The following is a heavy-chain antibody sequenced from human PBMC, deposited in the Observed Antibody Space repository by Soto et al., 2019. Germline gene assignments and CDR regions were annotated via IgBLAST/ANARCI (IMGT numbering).Heavy chain of an antibody. V-gene: IGHV4-4*07. Sequence: PSETLSLTCTVAGGPISSYYWSWIRQPAGKGLEWIGRIYTRGSTNYNPSLKSRVTMSVDTSKNQFSLKLSSVTAADTAVYYCAKTRGYCSGGSCYPDYYGMDVWGQGTTVTVSS. CDR3: AKTRGYCSGGSCYPDYYGMDV. J-gene: IGHJ6*02. D-gene: IGHD2-15*01. CDR1: GGPISSYY. CDR2: IYTRGST.